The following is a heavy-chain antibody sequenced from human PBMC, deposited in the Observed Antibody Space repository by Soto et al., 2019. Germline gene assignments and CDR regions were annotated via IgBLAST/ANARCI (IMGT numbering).Heavy chain of an antibody. J-gene: IGHJ4*02. CDR1: GFTFSTYA. Sequence: GGSLRLSCAASGFTFSTYALSWVLQAPGKGLEWVSAISANGQGIYYADSVRGRFTISRDNSKNTIFLHVDSLRADDTAVYYCAKDRNYPRDQFNYWGQGTLVTVSS. D-gene: IGHD1-1*01. CDR3: AKDRNYPRDQFNY. V-gene: IGHV3-23*01. CDR2: ISANGQGI.